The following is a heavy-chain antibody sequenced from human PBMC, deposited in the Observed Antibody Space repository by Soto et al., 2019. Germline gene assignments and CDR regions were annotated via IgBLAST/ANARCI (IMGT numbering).Heavy chain of an antibody. V-gene: IGHV4-61*01. CDR2: IYYSGST. CDR3: ARDQPEDSSSWYQSDYYYYGMDV. Sequence: NPSETLSLTCTVSGGSVSSGSYYWSWIRQPPGKGLEWIGYIYYSGSTNYNPSLKSRVTISVETSKNQFSLKLSSVTAADTAVYYCARDQPEDSSSWYQSDYYYYGMDVWGQGTTVTVSS. J-gene: IGHJ6*02. D-gene: IGHD6-13*01. CDR1: GGSVSSGSYY.